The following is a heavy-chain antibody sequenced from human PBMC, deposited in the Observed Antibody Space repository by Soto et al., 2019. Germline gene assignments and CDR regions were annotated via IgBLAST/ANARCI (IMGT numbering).Heavy chain of an antibody. Sequence: PSETLSLTCTVPGGSISSGDYYWSWIRQPPGKGLEWIGYIYYSGSTYYNPSLKSRVTISVDTSKNQFSLKLSSVTAADTAVYYCASSTGYYGMDVWGQGTTVTVSS. CDR3: ASSTGYYGMDV. D-gene: IGHD4-17*01. J-gene: IGHJ6*02. CDR2: IYYSGST. CDR1: GGSISSGDYY. V-gene: IGHV4-30-4*01.